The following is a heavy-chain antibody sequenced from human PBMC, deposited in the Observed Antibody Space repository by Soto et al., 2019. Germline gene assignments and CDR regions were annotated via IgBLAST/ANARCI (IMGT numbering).Heavy chain of an antibody. Sequence: TLSLTCTVSRGSISSGGYYWSWIRQHPGKGLEWIGYIYYSGSTYYNPSLKSRVTISVDTSKNQFSLKLSSVTAADTAVYYCARNIGVTTNYYGMDVWGQGTTVTVSS. CDR2: IYYSGST. D-gene: IGHD4-17*01. V-gene: IGHV4-31*03. J-gene: IGHJ6*02. CDR3: ARNIGVTTNYYGMDV. CDR1: RGSISSGGYY.